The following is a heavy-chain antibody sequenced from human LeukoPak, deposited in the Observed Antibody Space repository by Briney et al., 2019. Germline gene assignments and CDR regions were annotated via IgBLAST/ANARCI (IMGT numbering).Heavy chain of an antibody. D-gene: IGHD6-13*01. V-gene: IGHV3-11*04. CDR3: ARDRCGPYSSSCVAFDI. CDR2: ISSSGSTI. J-gene: IGHJ3*02. Sequence: KPGGSLRLSCAASGFTFSDYYMSWIRQAPGKGLEWVSYISSSGSTIYYADSVKGRFTISRDNAKNSLYLQMNSLRAEDTAVYYCARDRCGPYSSSCVAFDIWGQGTMVTVSS. CDR1: GFTFSDYY.